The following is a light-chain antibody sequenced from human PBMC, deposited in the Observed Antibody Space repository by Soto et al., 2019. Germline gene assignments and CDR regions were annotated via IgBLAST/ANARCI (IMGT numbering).Light chain of an antibody. CDR2: GTS. V-gene: IGKV3-20*01. CDR1: QTVAYTS. Sequence: EIVLTQSPGILSLSPGARATLSCRASQTVAYTSLAWYQQRPRQAPRLLIYGTSTRATGTPDRFIGSGSGTAFTLTISRLEPEDFAVYYCQQYVTTPRTFGHGTKVE. CDR3: QQYVTTPRT. J-gene: IGKJ1*01.